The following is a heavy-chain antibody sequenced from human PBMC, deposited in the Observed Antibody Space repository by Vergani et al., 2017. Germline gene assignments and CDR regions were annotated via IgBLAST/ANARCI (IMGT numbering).Heavy chain of an antibody. CDR3: ARRSGIVYDIFSGTQYFFDF. Sequence: QVQLQESGPGLVKPSETLSLTCAVSGFSIDNGYYWDWIRQPPGKGLEWIGCIYRTGRTHFNPSLKSRVTISVDTSNNHFSLGLNSLTAADTAVYYCARRSGIVYDIFSGTQYFFDFWGQGTLVTVSS. CDR2: IYRTGRT. J-gene: IGHJ4*02. D-gene: IGHD3-9*01. V-gene: IGHV4-38-2*01. CDR1: GFSIDNGYY.